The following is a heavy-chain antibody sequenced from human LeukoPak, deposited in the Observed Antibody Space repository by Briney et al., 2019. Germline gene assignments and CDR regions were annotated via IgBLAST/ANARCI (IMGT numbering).Heavy chain of an antibody. D-gene: IGHD3-10*01. CDR1: GFTFSGFW. Sequence: GGSLRLSCAASGFTFSGFWMTWVRQAPGKGLEWVANIKQDGSEKYYVDSVKGRFTISRDNAQNSMYLQMNSLRAEDTAVYYCRFGSRRSSFDYWGQGTLVTVSS. CDR3: RFGSRRSSFDY. CDR2: IKQDGSEK. J-gene: IGHJ4*02. V-gene: IGHV3-7*02.